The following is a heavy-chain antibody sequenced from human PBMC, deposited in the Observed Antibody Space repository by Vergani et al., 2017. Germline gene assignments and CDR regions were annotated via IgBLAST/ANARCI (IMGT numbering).Heavy chain of an antibody. CDR1: GGTFSSYA. CDR3: ATESSSGWHSFDY. D-gene: IGHD6-19*01. CDR2: FDPEDGET. Sequence: QVQLVQSGAEVKKPGSSVKVSCKASGGTFSSYAISWVRQAPGQGLEWMGGFDPEDGETIYAQKFQGRVTMTEDTSTDTAYMELSSLRSEDTAVYYCATESSSGWHSFDYWGQGTLVTVSS. J-gene: IGHJ4*02. V-gene: IGHV1-24*01.